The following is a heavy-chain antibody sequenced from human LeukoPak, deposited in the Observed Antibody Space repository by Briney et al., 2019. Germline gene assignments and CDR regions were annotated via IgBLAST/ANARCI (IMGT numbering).Heavy chain of an antibody. Sequence: SETLSLTCTVSGGSVSPYYWTWIRQTPGKGLDWIGYIYYNGLTSYNPSLRSRVSLSVDTAKNQLFLKLTSMTAADTAVYYCTREVSTVTFDYWGHGTLVTVSS. V-gene: IGHV4-59*02. CDR1: GGSVSPYY. CDR2: IYYNGLT. J-gene: IGHJ4*01. D-gene: IGHD4-17*01. CDR3: TREVSTVTFDY.